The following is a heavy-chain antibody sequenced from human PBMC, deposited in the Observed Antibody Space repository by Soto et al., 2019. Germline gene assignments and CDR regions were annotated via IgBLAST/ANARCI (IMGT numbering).Heavy chain of an antibody. CDR3: ARDSDTAEMATIPYKPRGIFDY. J-gene: IGHJ4*02. V-gene: IGHV6-1*01. Sequence: PSQTLSLTYAISGDSVSSNSAAWNWIRQSPSRGLEWLGRTYYRSKWYNDYAVSVKSRITINPDTSKNQFSLQLNSVTPEDTAVYCCARDSDTAEMATIPYKPRGIFDYWGQGTLVTVSS. CDR2: TYYRSKWYN. D-gene: IGHD5-12*01. CDR1: GDSVSSNSAA.